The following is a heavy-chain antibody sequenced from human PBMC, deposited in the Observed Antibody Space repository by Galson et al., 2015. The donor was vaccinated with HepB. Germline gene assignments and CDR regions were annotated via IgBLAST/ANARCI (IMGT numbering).Heavy chain of an antibody. D-gene: IGHD3-22*01. Sequence: SLRLSCAASGFTFGDYAMSWFRQAPGKGLEWVGFIRSKAYGGTTEYAASVKGRFTISRDDSKSIAYLQTNSLKTEDTAVYYCTRDSYDSSGYPLGYWGQGTLVTVSS. CDR3: TRDSYDSSGYPLGY. J-gene: IGHJ4*02. V-gene: IGHV3-49*03. CDR2: IRSKAYGGTT. CDR1: GFTFGDYA.